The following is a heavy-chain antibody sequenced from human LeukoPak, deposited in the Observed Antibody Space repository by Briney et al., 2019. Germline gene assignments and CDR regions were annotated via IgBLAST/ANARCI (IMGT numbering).Heavy chain of an antibody. CDR3: ARTMIVGYLGLFDP. Sequence: SETLSLTCTVSGYSIGSGYYWGWIRQPPGEGLEWIGSIYHSGSTYYNPSLKSRVTISVDTSKNQFSLKLSSVTAADTAVYYCARTMIVGYLGLFDPWGQGTLVTVSS. D-gene: IGHD3-22*01. CDR1: GYSIGSGYY. V-gene: IGHV4-38-2*02. J-gene: IGHJ5*02. CDR2: IYHSGST.